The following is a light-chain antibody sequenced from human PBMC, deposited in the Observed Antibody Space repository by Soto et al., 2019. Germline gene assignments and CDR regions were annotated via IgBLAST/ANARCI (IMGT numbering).Light chain of an antibody. CDR3: HQYSRFPRT. V-gene: IGKV1-5*03. CDR1: QSISSW. J-gene: IGKJ1*01. Sequence: DIQMTQSPSTLSASVGDRVTITCRASQSISSWLAWYQQIPGKAPKLLIYKASSLQSGVPSRFSGSGSETEFTLTITGLQPDDFATYYCHQYSRFPRTFGQGTKVDI. CDR2: KAS.